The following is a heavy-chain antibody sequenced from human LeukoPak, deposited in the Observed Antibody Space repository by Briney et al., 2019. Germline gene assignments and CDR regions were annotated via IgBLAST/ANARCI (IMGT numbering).Heavy chain of an antibody. CDR1: GGSIRSYY. CDR3: ARGRYSGSYYVVDY. D-gene: IGHD1-26*01. CDR2: IYTSGST. Sequence: SETLSLTXTVSGGSIRSYYWSWIRQPAGKGLEWIGRIYTSGSTNYNPSLKSRVTMSVDTSKNQFSLKLSSVTAADTAVYYCARGRYSGSYYVVDYWGQGTLVTVSS. J-gene: IGHJ4*02. V-gene: IGHV4-4*07.